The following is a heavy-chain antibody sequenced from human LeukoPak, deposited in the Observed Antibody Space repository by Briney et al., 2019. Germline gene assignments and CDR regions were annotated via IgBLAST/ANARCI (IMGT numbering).Heavy chain of an antibody. J-gene: IGHJ4*02. V-gene: IGHV3-30*04. CDR1: GFTFNDYA. CDR2: ISHDGTNK. CDR3: ALTVIGVVYYFDI. Sequence: GRSLRLSCAASGFTFNDYAMHWVRQAPGKGLEWVAVISHDGTNKYYAESVRGRFTISRDNSRNTPYLYMNSLRDADTAVYYCALTVIGVVYYFDIWAQGTLVTVSS. D-gene: IGHD2-21*01.